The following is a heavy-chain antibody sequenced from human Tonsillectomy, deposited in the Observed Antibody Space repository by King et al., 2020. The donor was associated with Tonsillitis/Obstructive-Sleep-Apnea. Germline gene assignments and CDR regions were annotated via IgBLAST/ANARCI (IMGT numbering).Heavy chain of an antibody. Sequence: LVPSGSALTPPGASVQVSCQASGYTFTTYAINWVRQAPGQGLEWMGWINTNTGNPTYAQGFTGRFVFSLDTSVSTAYLQISSLKAEDTAVSDCARVGLPAATDAGESWGQGTMGTVAA. CDR1: GYTFTTYA. V-gene: IGHV7-4-1*02. CDR2: INTNTGNP. CDR3: ARVGLPAATDAGES. J-gene: IGHJ3*02. D-gene: IGHD2-2*01.